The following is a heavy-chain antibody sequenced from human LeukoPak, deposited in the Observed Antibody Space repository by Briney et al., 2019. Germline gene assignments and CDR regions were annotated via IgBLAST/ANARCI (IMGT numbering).Heavy chain of an antibody. CDR2: ISGSGGST. J-gene: IGHJ6*02. Sequence: GGSLRLSCAASGFTFSKFSMHWVRQAPGKGLEWVSLISGSGGSTYYADSVKGRFTISRDNSKNTLYLQMNSLRAEDTAVYYCAKDLVVRYFDWSLDVWGQGTTVTVSS. CDR3: AKDLVVRYFDWSLDV. CDR1: GFTFSKFS. V-gene: IGHV3-23*01. D-gene: IGHD3-9*01.